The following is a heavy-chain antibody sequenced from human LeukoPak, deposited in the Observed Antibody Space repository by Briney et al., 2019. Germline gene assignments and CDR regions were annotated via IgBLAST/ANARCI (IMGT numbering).Heavy chain of an antibody. D-gene: IGHD2-8*02. Sequence: GGSLRLSCAISGFTFGSYWMHWVRQAPGKGLVWVSRISSDGSSTTYADSVKGRFTISRDNSKNTLHLQMDSLRAEDTAVYYCTKSTGMGAFDIWGQGTMVTVSS. CDR2: ISSDGSST. J-gene: IGHJ3*02. CDR1: GFTFGSYW. V-gene: IGHV3-74*01. CDR3: TKSTGMGAFDI.